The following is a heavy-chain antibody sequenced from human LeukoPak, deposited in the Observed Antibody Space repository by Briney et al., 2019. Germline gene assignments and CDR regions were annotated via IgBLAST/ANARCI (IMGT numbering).Heavy chain of an antibody. CDR3: ARHLSGVTGYTYGRGIDY. J-gene: IGHJ4*02. V-gene: IGHV3-7*01. CDR1: GFTFSSYA. D-gene: IGHD5-18*01. Sequence: GASLRLSCAASGFTFSSYAMSWVRKAPGKGLEWVANIKKDGREKYYVDSVKGRFTISTDNAKASLYLQMNSLRAEDTAIYYCARHLSGVTGYTYGRGIDYWGQGTLVTVSS. CDR2: IKKDGREK.